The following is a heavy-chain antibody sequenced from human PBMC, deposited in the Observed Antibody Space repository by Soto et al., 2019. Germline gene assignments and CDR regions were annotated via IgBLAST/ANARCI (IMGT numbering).Heavy chain of an antibody. J-gene: IGHJ6*02. CDR1: GGSISSGGYS. V-gene: IGHV4-30-2*01. CDR3: ARVVLKRTWSGPPRAYGMDV. CDR2: IYHSGST. D-gene: IGHD3-3*01. Sequence: GKTSETLSLTCAVSGGSISSGGYSWSWIRQPPGKGLEWIGYIYHSGSTYYNPSLKSRVTISVDRSKNQFSLKLSSVTAADTAVYYCARVVLKRTWSGPPRAYGMDVWGQGTTVTGSS.